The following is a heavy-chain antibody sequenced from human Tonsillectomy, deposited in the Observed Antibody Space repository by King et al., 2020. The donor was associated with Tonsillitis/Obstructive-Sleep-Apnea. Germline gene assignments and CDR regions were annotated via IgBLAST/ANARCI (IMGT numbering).Heavy chain of an antibody. CDR1: GFTFRSYW. J-gene: IGHJ4*02. CDR3: RGTYYPGYFDY. Sequence: VQLVESGGGLVQTGGSLRLSCAASGFTFRSYWMSWVRQAPGKGLEWVANIKQDGSEKYYVDSVKGRFTISRDNAKNSLSLQMDSLRVEDTAVYYCRGTYYPGYFDYWGQGTLVTVSS. V-gene: IGHV3-7*02. CDR2: IKQDGSEK. D-gene: IGHD3-22*01.